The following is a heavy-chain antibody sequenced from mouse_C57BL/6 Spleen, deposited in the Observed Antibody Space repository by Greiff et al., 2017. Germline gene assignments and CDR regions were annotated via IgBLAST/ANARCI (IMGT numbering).Heavy chain of an antibody. D-gene: IGHD1-1*01. J-gene: IGHJ2*01. V-gene: IGHV1-80*01. CDR1: GYAFSSYW. CDR2: FYPGDGDT. Sequence: QVQLKQSGAELVKPGASVKISCKASGYAFSSYWMNWVKQRPGKGLEWIGQFYPGDGDTNYNGKFKGKATLTADKSSSTAYMQLSSLTSEDSAVYFCARGGYYGGYFDYWGQGTTLTVSS. CDR3: ARGGYYGGYFDY.